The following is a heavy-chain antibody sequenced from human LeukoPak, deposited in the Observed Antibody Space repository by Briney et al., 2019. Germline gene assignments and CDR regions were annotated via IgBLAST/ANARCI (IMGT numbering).Heavy chain of an antibody. J-gene: IGHJ4*02. CDR2: IYYSGST. CDR1: GGSITSDY. D-gene: IGHD5-18*01. CDR3: AREPPGYSYGYDY. V-gene: IGHV4-59*01. Sequence: SETLSLTCTVSGGSITSDYWSWIRKSPGKDPGWIGYIYYSGSTNYNPSLKSRVTISVDTSKNQFSLKLSSVTAADTAVYYCAREPPGYSYGYDYWGQGTLVTVSS.